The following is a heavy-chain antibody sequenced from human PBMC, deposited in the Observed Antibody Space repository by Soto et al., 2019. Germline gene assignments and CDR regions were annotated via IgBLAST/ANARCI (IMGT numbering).Heavy chain of an antibody. J-gene: IGHJ5*02. CDR3: ARVSWEFRFDP. CDR2: MYYRGST. Sequence: QVQLQESGPGLVKPSETLSLTCTVSGASVTSGSYYWSWIRQPPGKGLEWIGYMYYRGSTNYNPSLESRAAISVDTSTNQVSLNVSSVTAADTAVYYCARVSWEFRFDPWGQGTLVTVSS. CDR1: GASVTSGSYY. V-gene: IGHV4-61*01. D-gene: IGHD1-26*01.